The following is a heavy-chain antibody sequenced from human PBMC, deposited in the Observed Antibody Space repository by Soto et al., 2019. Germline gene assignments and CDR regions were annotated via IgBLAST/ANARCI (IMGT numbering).Heavy chain of an antibody. CDR3: AREWGVLRGYYYYGMDV. CDR1: GGSISSYY. CDR2: IYYSGST. V-gene: IGHV4-59*01. Sequence: PSETLSLTCTVSGGSISSYYWSWIRQPPGKGLEWIGYIYYSGSTNYNPSLKSRVTISVDTSKNQFSLKLSSVTAADTAVYYCAREWGVLRGYYYYGMDVWREGTTVTGTS. D-gene: IGHD1-26*01. J-gene: IGHJ6*04.